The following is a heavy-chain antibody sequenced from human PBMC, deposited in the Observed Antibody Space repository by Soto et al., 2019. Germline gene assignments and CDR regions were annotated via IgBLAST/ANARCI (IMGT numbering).Heavy chain of an antibody. CDR1: GFTFSTYA. CDR2: ISDSGST. Sequence: EVQLLESGGGLVQPGGSLRLSCTASGFTFSTYAMSWVRQAPGKGLGWVSTISDSGSTYYADSVKGRFTNSRDNSKNTLYLEMNSLRAEDTAVYYCAKDKGGRYCSRTSCLYSFDYWGQGTLVTVSS. D-gene: IGHD2-2*01. V-gene: IGHV3-23*01. CDR3: AKDKGGRYCSRTSCLYSFDY. J-gene: IGHJ4*02.